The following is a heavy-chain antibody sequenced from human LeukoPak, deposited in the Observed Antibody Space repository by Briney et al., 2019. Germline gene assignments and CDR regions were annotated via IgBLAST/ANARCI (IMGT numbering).Heavy chain of an antibody. Sequence: SGGPLRLSCAASGFTFSDYYMSWIRQAPGKGLECISYISSSGNTTYYADSVKGRFTISRDNAKDSLHLQMNSLRVEDTAVYYCARDPRSGSYYPDYWGQGTLVTVSS. CDR1: GFTFSDYY. CDR3: ARDPRSGSYYPDY. CDR2: ISSSGNTT. V-gene: IGHV3-11*04. J-gene: IGHJ4*02. D-gene: IGHD3-10*01.